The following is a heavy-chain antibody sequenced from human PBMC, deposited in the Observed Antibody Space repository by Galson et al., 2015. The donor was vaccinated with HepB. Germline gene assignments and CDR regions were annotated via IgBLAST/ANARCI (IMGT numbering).Heavy chain of an antibody. J-gene: IGHJ4*02. CDR3: ARSVVMVAASDY. Sequence: SVKVSCKASGYTFTSYDINWVRQATGQGLEWMGWMNPNSGNTNYAQKFQGRVTMTRDTSISTAYMELSRLRSDDAAVYYCARSVVMVAASDYWGQGTLVTVSS. CDR1: GYTFTSYD. V-gene: IGHV1-8*01. CDR2: MNPNSGNT. D-gene: IGHD2-15*01.